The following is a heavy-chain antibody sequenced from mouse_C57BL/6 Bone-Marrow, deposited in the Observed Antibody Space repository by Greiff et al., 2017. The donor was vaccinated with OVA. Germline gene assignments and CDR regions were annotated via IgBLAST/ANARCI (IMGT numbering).Heavy chain of an antibody. D-gene: IGHD1-1*01. V-gene: IGHV3-6*01. Sequence: DVQLQESGPGLVKPSQSLSLTCSVTGYSITSGYYWYWIRQFPGNKLEWMGYISYDGSNNYNPSLKNRISITRDTSKNQFFLKLNSVTTEDTATYYCARDITTVVATGAMDYWGQGTSVTGSS. J-gene: IGHJ4*01. CDR3: ARDITTVVATGAMDY. CDR1: GYSITSGYY. CDR2: ISYDGSN.